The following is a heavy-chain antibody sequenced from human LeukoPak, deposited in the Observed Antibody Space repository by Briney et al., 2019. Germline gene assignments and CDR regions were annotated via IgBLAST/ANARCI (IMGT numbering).Heavy chain of an antibody. D-gene: IGHD5-24*01. V-gene: IGHV3-30*18. J-gene: IGHJ4*02. CDR1: GFTFGSYG. CDR2: ISYDGRNE. Sequence: GGSLRLSCAASGFTFGSYGMHWVRQAPGKGLEWVAVISYDGRNEYYADSVKGRFTISRDNSKNTLYLQMNSLRAEDTAVYYCAKDPRWLQLRDDRYLDYWGQGALVTVSS. CDR3: AKDPRWLQLRDDRYLDY.